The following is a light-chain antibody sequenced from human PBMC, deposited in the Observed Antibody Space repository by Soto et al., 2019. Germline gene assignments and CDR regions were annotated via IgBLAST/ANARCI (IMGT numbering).Light chain of an antibody. CDR2: KAS. J-gene: IGKJ1*01. V-gene: IGKV1-5*03. Sequence: DIKITQSPSTLSGSVGDRVTIHCRASQTISSWLAWYQQKPGKAPKLLIYKASTLKSGVPSRFSGSGSGTEFTLTISSLQPDDFATYYCQHYNSYSEAFGQGTKEDI. CDR1: QTISSW. CDR3: QHYNSYSEA.